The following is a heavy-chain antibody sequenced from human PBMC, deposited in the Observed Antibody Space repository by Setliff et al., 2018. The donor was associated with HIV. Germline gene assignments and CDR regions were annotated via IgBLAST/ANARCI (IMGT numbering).Heavy chain of an antibody. J-gene: IGHJ6*03. D-gene: IGHD6-6*01. CDR2: IYYSGTT. V-gene: IGHV4-61*01. CDR1: GDSVSSASYY. Sequence: PSETLSLTCTVSGDSVSSASYYWSWIRQPPGKGLEWIWYIYYSGTTKYNPSLKSRVTISVDTSKNQLSLKLSSVTAADTAVYYCASEAWTSYRSSSGYYYYYMDVWGKGTTVTVSS. CDR3: ASEAWTSYRSSSGYYYYYMDV.